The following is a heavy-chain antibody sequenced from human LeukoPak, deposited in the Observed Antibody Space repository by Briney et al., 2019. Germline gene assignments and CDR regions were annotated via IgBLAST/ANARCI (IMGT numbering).Heavy chain of an antibody. CDR3: ARVQSMIVVVITTHDAFDI. CDR2: INPNSGGT. CDR1: GYTFTGYY. J-gene: IGHJ3*02. Sequence: ASVKVSCKASGYTFTGYYMPWVRQAPGQGLEWMGWINPNSGGTNYAQKFQGRVTMTRDTSISTAYMELSRLRSDDTAVYYCARVQSMIVVVITTHDAFDIWGQGTMVTVSS. D-gene: IGHD3-22*01. V-gene: IGHV1-2*02.